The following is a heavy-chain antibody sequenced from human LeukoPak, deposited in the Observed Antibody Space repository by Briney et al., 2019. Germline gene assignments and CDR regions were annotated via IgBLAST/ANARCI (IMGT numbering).Heavy chain of an antibody. Sequence: PSETLSLTCTVSGGSISSFYWSWIRQPPGKGLEWIGCIYYRGSTNYNPSLKSRVTISVDTSKNQLFLKLSSVSAADTAVYYCARRTPGPQLDEYVAYFFDHWGQGTQVTVSS. CDR2: IYYRGST. CDR3: ARRTPGPQLDEYVAYFFDH. CDR1: GGSISSFY. D-gene: IGHD2-2*01. J-gene: IGHJ4*02. V-gene: IGHV4-59*08.